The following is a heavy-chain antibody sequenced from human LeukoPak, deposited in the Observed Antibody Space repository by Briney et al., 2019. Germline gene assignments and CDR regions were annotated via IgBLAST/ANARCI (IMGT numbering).Heavy chain of an antibody. Sequence: PGGSLRLSCAASGFTLSSYAMSWVRQAPGKGLEWVSAISGSGGSTYYADSVKGRFTISRDNSKNTLYLQMNSLRAEDTAVYYCAKARLRYFDWLFNYWGQGTLVTVSS. D-gene: IGHD3-9*01. CDR3: AKARLRYFDWLFNY. V-gene: IGHV3-23*01. J-gene: IGHJ4*02. CDR2: ISGSGGST. CDR1: GFTLSSYA.